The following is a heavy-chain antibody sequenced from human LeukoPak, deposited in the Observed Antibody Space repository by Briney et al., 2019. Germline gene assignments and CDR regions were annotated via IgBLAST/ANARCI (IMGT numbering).Heavy chain of an antibody. Sequence: SETLSLTCAVSGGSISSSNWWSWVRQPPGKGLVWIGEIYHSGSTNYNPSLKSRVTISVDTSKNQFSLKLSSVTAADTAVYYCARERKTPKPHCSGGSCYSRYYYYYGMDVWGQGTTVTVSS. D-gene: IGHD2-15*01. CDR1: GGSISSSNW. CDR3: ARERKTPKPHCSGGSCYSRYYYYYGMDV. V-gene: IGHV4-4*02. J-gene: IGHJ6*02. CDR2: IYHSGST.